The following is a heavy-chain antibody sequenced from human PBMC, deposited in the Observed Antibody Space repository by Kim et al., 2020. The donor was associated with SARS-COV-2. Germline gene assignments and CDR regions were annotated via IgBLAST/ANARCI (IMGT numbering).Heavy chain of an antibody. CDR3: AREGVLLWFGELSVLFDY. V-gene: IGHV1-18*01. CDR2: ISAYNGNT. Sequence: ASVKVSCKASGYTFTSYGISWVRQAPGQGLEWMGWISAYNGNTNYAQKLQGRVTMTTDTSTSTAYMELRSLRSDDTAVYYCAREGVLLWFGELSVLFDYWGQGTLVTVSS. D-gene: IGHD3-10*01. J-gene: IGHJ4*02. CDR1: GYTFTSYG.